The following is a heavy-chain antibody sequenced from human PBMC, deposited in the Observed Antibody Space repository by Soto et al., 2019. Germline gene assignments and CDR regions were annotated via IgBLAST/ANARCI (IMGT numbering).Heavy chain of an antibody. CDR3: TKEKSVINSGYDAFDI. J-gene: IGHJ3*02. CDR1: GFTVSSYA. CDR2: ISISGGTI. V-gene: IGHV3-48*03. D-gene: IGHD5-12*01. Sequence: HPGGSLRLSCAASGFTVSSYAMDWVRQAPGKGLEWVAYISISGGTIYYGDSVEGRFTISRDNADNSLYLQMNSLRAEDTAVYYCTKEKSVINSGYDAFDIWGRGTVVTVS.